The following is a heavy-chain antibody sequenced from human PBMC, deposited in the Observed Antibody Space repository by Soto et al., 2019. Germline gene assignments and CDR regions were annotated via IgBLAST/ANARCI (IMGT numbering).Heavy chain of an antibody. CDR3: ARAPYYYDSTALNSRLAFDI. V-gene: IGHV1-18*01. CDR2: ISAYNGNT. J-gene: IGHJ3*02. Sequence: GASVKVSCKASGYTFSSYGITWVRQAPGQGLEWMGWISAYNGNTNYAQKFQDRVTMTTDTSTNTAYMELRSLRSDDAAVYYCARAPYYYDSTALNSRLAFDIWGQGTLVTV. D-gene: IGHD3-22*01. CDR1: GYTFSSYG.